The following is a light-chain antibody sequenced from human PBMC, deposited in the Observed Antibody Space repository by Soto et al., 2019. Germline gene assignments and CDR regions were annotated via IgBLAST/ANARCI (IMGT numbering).Light chain of an antibody. CDR3: QQYNSYVWT. CDR1: QDITNR. V-gene: IGKV1-5*01. J-gene: IGKJ1*01. CDR2: DAS. Sequence: DIQMTQSPSTLSASVGDRVTITCRASQDITNRLAWHQQKPGKATNLLIYDASTFESGVPSRFSGSGSGTEFNLTIASLQTEDFATYFCQQYNSYVWTFGQGTKLAIK.